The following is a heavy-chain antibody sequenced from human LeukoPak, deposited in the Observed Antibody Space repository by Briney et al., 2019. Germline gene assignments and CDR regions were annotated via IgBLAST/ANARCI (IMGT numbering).Heavy chain of an antibody. J-gene: IGHJ4*02. CDR1: GGSISNKY. CDR3: ARETPYGSGSYPFDY. D-gene: IGHD3-10*01. Sequence: SETLSLTCTVSGGSISNKYWSWIRQPPGKGLEWIGYIYYSGSTNYNPSLKSRVTILVDTSKNQFSLKLSSVTAADTAVYYCARETPYGSGSYPFDYWGQGILVTVSS. V-gene: IGHV4-59*01. CDR2: IYYSGST.